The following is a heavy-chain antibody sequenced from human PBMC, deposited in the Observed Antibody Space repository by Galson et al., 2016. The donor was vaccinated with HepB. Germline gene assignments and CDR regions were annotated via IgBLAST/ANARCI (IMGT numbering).Heavy chain of an antibody. CDR3: VTDPVVVGGGY. CDR1: GFTLTDLS. CDR2: LDPEEGKK. V-gene: IGHV1-24*01. D-gene: IGHD2-21*01. Sequence: SVKVSCKVSGFTLTDLSIHWMRQAPGKGLEWMGGLDPEEGKKVYSQKFQGRVIMTEDTSTDTAYMEVSSLRSEDTAVYYCVTDPVVVGGGYWGQGTLVIVSS. J-gene: IGHJ4*02.